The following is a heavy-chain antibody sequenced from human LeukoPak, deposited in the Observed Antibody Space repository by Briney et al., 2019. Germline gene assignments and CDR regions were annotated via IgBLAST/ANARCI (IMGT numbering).Heavy chain of an antibody. D-gene: IGHD2-15*01. CDR2: ISSNGGST. CDR1: GFTFSSYA. J-gene: IGHJ4*02. CDR3: VKSLVVALGYCSGGSCGTDY. V-gene: IGHV3-64D*06. Sequence: GGSLRLSCSASGFTFSSYAMHWVRQAPGKGLEYGSAISSNGGSTYYADSVKGRFTISRDNSKNTLYLQMSSLRAEDTAVYYCVKSLVVALGYCSGGSCGTDYWGQGTLVTVSS.